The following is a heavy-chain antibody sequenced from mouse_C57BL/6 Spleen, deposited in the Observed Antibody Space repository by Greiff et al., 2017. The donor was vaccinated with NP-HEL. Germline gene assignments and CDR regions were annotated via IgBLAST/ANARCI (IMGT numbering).Heavy chain of an antibody. J-gene: IGHJ3*01. CDR1: GYTFTSYW. V-gene: IGHV1-52*01. CDR2: IDPSDSDT. Sequence: QVQLQQPGAELVRPGSSVKLSCKASGYTFTSYWMHWVKQRPIQGLEWIGNIDPSDSDTHYNQKFKDKATLTVDKSSSTAYMQLSSLTSEDSAVYCCARGYYGSSYVFAYWGQGTLVTVSA. CDR3: ARGYYGSSYVFAY. D-gene: IGHD1-1*01.